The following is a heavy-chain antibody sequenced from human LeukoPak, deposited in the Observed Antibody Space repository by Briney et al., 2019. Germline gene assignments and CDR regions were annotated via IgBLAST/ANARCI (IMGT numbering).Heavy chain of an antibody. V-gene: IGHV3-21*04. D-gene: IGHD2-21*02. Sequence: GGSLRLSCAASGFSFSSYRMNWVRQAPGKGLEWVSSVSNSGDYIHYADSVKGRFTISRDNARKSLFLQMNSLRAEDTAIYYCAKYGGDLGVAFEYWGQGTLVTVSS. CDR1: GFSFSSYR. J-gene: IGHJ4*02. CDR3: AKYGGDLGVAFEY. CDR2: VSNSGDYI.